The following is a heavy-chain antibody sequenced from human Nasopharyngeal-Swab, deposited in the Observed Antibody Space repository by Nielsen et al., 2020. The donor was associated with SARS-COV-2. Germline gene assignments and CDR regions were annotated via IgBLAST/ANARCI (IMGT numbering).Heavy chain of an antibody. V-gene: IGHV5-51*01. J-gene: IGHJ3*02. CDR3: AIHYYGSGSYYIEDAFDI. CDR2: IYPGDSDT. D-gene: IGHD3-10*01. Sequence: GESLKISCKGSGYSFTSYWIGWVRQMPGKGLEWMGIIYPGDSDTRYSPSFQGQVTISADKFISTAYLQWSSLKASDTAMYYCAIHYYGSGSYYIEDAFDIWGQGTMVTVSS. CDR1: GYSFTSYW.